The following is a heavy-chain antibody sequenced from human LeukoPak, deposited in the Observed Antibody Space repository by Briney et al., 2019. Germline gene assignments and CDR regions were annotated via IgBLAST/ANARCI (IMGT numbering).Heavy chain of an antibody. D-gene: IGHD1-26*01. J-gene: IGHJ3*02. CDR2: IYHSGST. Sequence: TSETLSLTCTVSGYSISSGYYWGWIRQPPGKGLEWIGSIYHSGSTYYNPSLKSRVTISVDTSKKQFSLKLSSVTAADTAFYYCARYIVSYPHDAFDIWGQGTMVTVSS. V-gene: IGHV4-38-2*02. CDR3: ARYIVSYPHDAFDI. CDR1: GYSISSGYY.